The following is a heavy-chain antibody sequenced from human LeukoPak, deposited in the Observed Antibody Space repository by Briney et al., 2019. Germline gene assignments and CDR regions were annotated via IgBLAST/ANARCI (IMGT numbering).Heavy chain of an antibody. J-gene: IGHJ4*02. CDR2: INTGNGNT. V-gene: IGHV1-3*04. CDR1: GYTFTTYA. D-gene: IGHD1-26*01. CDR3: ARAPGSGGYSAFDY. Sequence: ASVKVSCKVSGYTFTTYAMHWVRQAPGQRLEWMGWINTGNGNTKYSQRFQGRVTITRDASASTAYMDLSSLRSEDTAVYYCARAPGSGGYSAFDYWGQGTLVTVSS.